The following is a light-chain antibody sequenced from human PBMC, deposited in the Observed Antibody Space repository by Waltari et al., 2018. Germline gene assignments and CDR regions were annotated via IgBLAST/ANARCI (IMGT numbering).Light chain of an antibody. CDR2: GNS. J-gene: IGLJ1*01. Sequence: QSMLTQPPSVSGAPGQRVTISCPGSSSNIRADNEVHWYQQPPGTAPKVLIYGNSNRPSGVPERFSGSKSGTSASLAITGLQAEDEAAYYCQSYDISLSGSVFGTGTKVTVL. CDR3: QSYDISLSGSV. CDR1: SSNIRADNE. V-gene: IGLV1-40*01.